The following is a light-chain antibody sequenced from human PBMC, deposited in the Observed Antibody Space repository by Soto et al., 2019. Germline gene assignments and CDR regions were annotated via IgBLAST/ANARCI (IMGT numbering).Light chain of an antibody. CDR2: QAT. Sequence: QSVLTQPASVSGSPGQSITISCTGTSSDVGGYYYVSWYQHHPGKAPKLIIYQATSRPSGVSNRFSASKSGNTASLTISALQAEDEALYYCCSYSSSSTFYVFGTGTKVTVL. V-gene: IGLV2-14*01. J-gene: IGLJ1*01. CDR3: CSYSSSSTFYV. CDR1: SSDVGGYYY.